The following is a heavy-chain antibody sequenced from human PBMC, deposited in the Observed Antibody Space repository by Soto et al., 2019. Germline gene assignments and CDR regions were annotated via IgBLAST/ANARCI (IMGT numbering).Heavy chain of an antibody. J-gene: IGHJ6*02. Sequence: QVQLVQSGTEVKRPGDSVKVSCKASGYTFTGYYVHWVRQAPGQGLEWMGWINPNSGDTYLAQRFQGRVTMNRDTSIVTAYMDLSSLRSDDTAVYYCARPDEGSYSSTRHYYNALDVWGQWTTVTVSS. D-gene: IGHD3-16*01. V-gene: IGHV1-2*02. CDR2: INPNSGDT. CDR1: GYTFTGYY. CDR3: ARPDEGSYSSTRHYYNALDV.